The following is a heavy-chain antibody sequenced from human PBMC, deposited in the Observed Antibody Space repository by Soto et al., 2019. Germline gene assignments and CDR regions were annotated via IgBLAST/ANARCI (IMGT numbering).Heavy chain of an antibody. CDR3: ARFAIAALSDAFDI. Sequence: SETLSLTCTVSGGSISSGGYYWSWIRQHPGKGLEWIGYIYYSGSTYYNPSLKSRVTISVDTSKNQFSLKLSSVTAADTAVYYCARFAIAALSDAFDIWGQGTMVTVSS. V-gene: IGHV4-31*03. CDR2: IYYSGST. CDR1: GGSISSGGYY. D-gene: IGHD6-6*01. J-gene: IGHJ3*02.